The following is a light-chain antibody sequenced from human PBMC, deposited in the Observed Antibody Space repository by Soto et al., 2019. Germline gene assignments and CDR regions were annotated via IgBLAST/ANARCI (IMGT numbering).Light chain of an antibody. CDR3: QQYRAKWS. V-gene: IGKV1-5*03. J-gene: IGKJ1*01. CDR1: ESISSW. Sequence: DIKMTQSPSTLSASVGDSVTITCRASESISSWLAWFQQKPGKAPKLLIQKASILESGVPSRFSGSESGTEFTLSISGLQPDDFATYFFQQYRAKWSFGEGTKVEIK. CDR2: KAS.